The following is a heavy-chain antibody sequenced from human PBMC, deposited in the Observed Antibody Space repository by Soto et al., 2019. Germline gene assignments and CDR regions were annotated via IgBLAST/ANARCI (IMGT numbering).Heavy chain of an antibody. D-gene: IGHD3-10*01. V-gene: IGHV3-49*03. CDR3: TTSPYYYGSGSYYNVIGFDP. CDR1: GFTFGDYA. CDR2: IRSKAYGGTT. Sequence: GGSLRLSCTASGFTFGDYAMSWFRQAPGKGLEWVGFIRSKAYGGTTEYAASVKGRFTISRDDSKSIAYLQMNSLKTEDTAVYYCTTSPYYYGSGSYYNVIGFDPWGQGTLVTVS. J-gene: IGHJ5*02.